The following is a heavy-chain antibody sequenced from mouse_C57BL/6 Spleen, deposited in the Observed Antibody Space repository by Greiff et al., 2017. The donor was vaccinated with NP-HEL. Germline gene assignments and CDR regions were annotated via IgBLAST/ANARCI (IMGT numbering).Heavy chain of an antibody. CDR3: ARATTVVAPFAY. V-gene: IGHV1-61*01. CDR1: GYTFTSYW. J-gene: IGHJ3*01. CDR2: IYPSDSET. Sequence: QVQLQQPGAELVRPGSSVKLSCKASGYTFTSYWMDWVKQRPGQGLEWIGNIYPSDSETPYNQKFKDKATLTVDKSSSTAYMQLSSLTSEDSAVYYCARATTVVAPFAYWGQGTLVTVSA. D-gene: IGHD1-1*01.